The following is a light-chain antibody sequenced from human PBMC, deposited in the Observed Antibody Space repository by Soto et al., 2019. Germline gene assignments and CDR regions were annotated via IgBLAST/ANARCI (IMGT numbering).Light chain of an antibody. CDR2: GAS. J-gene: IGKJ1*01. Sequence: EIVLTQSPGTLSSSPGERATLSCRASQSVTSNYLAWYQQKPGQAPRLLIYGASSRATGIPDRFSGSGSGTDFTLTISSLQPEDFATYSCQHSTTWTFGQGTKVDIK. V-gene: IGKV3-20*01. CDR3: QHSTTWT. CDR1: QSVTSNY.